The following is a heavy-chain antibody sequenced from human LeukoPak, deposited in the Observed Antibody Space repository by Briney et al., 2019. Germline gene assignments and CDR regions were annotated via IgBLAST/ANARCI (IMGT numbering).Heavy chain of an antibody. V-gene: IGHV4-31*02. CDR3: ARSGYCSSTSCPLRWFDP. Sequence: PSETLSLTCTVSGDSINNGAYFWNWIRQHPGRGLEWIGYLYYTGGTYYNPSLKSRATLSLDTSKNQFSLRLTSVTAADTAVYYCARSGYCSSTSCPLRWFDPWGQGTLVTVSS. J-gene: IGHJ5*02. CDR2: LYYTGGT. CDR1: GDSINNGAYF. D-gene: IGHD2-2*01.